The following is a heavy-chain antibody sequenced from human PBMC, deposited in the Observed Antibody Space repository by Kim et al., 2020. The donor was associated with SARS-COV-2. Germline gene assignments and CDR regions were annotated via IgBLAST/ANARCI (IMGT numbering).Heavy chain of an antibody. D-gene: IGHD2-8*01. V-gene: IGHV4-39*01. CDR3: ASGGYCTNGVCNGVFDI. Sequence: SETLSLTCTVSGGSISSSSYYWGWIRQPPGKGLEWIVSIYYSGSTYYNPSLKSRVTISVDTSKNQFSLKLSSVTAADTAVYYCASGGYCTNGVCNGVFDIWGQGTMVTVSS. CDR2: IYYSGST. J-gene: IGHJ3*02. CDR1: GGSISSSSYY.